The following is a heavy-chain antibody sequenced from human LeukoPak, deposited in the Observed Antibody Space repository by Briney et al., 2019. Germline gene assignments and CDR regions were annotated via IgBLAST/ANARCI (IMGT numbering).Heavy chain of an antibody. V-gene: IGHV1-2*02. CDR1: GYTFTGYY. J-gene: IGHJ3*02. D-gene: IGHD3-22*01. CDR3: AREGYYYDSSGYYRDAFDI. CDR2: INPNSGGT. Sequence: ASVKVSCKAYGYTFTGYYMHWVRQAPGQGLEWMGWINPNSGGTNYAQKFQGRVTMTRDTSISTAYMELSRLRSDDTAVYYCAREGYYYDSSGYYRDAFDIWGQGTMVTVSS.